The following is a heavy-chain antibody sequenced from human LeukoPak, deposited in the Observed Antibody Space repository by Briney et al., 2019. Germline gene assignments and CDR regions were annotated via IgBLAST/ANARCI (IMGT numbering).Heavy chain of an antibody. CDR2: IKPDGSEK. Sequence: GGSLRLSCAASGFTFRNYWMNWVRQAPGKGLEWVANIKPDGSEKRYVDSVKGRFTISRDNAKNSLYLQMNSLRAEDTAVYYCARAKWLARLISYFDYWGQGTLVTVSS. CDR1: GFTFRNYW. V-gene: IGHV3-7*01. CDR3: ARAKWLARLISYFDY. D-gene: IGHD6-19*01. J-gene: IGHJ4*02.